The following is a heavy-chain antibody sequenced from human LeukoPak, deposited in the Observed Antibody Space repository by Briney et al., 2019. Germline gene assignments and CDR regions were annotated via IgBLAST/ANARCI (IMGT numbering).Heavy chain of an antibody. CDR2: ISISGDST. V-gene: IGHV3-23*01. CDR1: GFTFSGYG. J-gene: IGHJ4*02. Sequence: GGSLRLSCAASGFTFSGYGMSWVRQAPGKGLEWVSGISISGDSTYYADSLKGRFTISRDNANNSLYLHMSSLRAEDTAVYYCVRDSVTSGWYATPPGYWGQGTLVTVSS. D-gene: IGHD6-19*01. CDR3: VRDSVTSGWYATPPGY.